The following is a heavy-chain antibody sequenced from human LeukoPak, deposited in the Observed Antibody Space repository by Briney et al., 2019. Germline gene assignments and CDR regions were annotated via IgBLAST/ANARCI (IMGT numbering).Heavy chain of an antibody. D-gene: IGHD3-22*01. J-gene: IGHJ3*01. CDR1: GGSISSDGYY. CDR2: IFHSVDT. CDR3: ARDGNWYYYDSSGNSHRRGAFDV. Sequence: PSQTLSLTCSVSGGSISSDGYYWSWIRQHPGKGLEWIGYIFHSVDTYYNPSLRSRVTISVDTSKNQFSLKLISVTAADTAVYYCARDGNWYYYDSSGNSHRRGAFDVWGQGTMVTVSS. V-gene: IGHV4-31*03.